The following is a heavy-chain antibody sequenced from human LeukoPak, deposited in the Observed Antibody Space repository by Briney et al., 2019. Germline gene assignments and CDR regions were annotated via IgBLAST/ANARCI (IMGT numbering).Heavy chain of an antibody. CDR1: GYTFTGYY. V-gene: IGHV1-2*02. J-gene: IGHJ4*02. D-gene: IGHD3-22*01. CDR3: ARDPGYYDSSGYPVLGY. Sequence: ASVKVSCKASGYTFTGYYMHWVRQAPGQGLEWMGWINPNSGGTNYAQKFQGRVTMTRDTSISTAYMELSRLRSDDTAVYYCARDPGYYDSSGYPVLGYWGQGTLVTVSS. CDR2: INPNSGGT.